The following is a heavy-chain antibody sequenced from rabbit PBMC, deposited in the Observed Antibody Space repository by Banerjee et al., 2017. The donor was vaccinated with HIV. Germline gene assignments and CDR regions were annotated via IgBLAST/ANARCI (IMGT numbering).Heavy chain of an antibody. CDR2: IYAGEGRTY. D-gene: IGHD4-1*01. CDR3: ARITDNSGMAL. V-gene: IGHV1S40*01. CDR1: GFTISSSYW. J-gene: IGHJ6*01. Sequence: QSLEESGGGLVKPGASLTLTCTASGFTISSSYWICWVRQAPGKGLEWIGTIYAGEGRTYYANASWAKGRFTISKTSSTTVTLQMTSLTAADTATYFCARITDNSGMALWGPGTLVTVS.